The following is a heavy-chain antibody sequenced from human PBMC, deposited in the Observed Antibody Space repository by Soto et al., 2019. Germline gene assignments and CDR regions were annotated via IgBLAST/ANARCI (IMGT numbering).Heavy chain of an antibody. D-gene: IGHD3-3*01. CDR3: ARSGFWSGYPQFDY. CDR2: INHSGSI. J-gene: IGHJ4*02. V-gene: IGHV4-34*01. Sequence: SETLSLTCAVYGGSFSGYYWSWIRQPPGKGLEWIGEINHSGSINYNPSLKSRVTISVDTSKNQFSLKLSSVTAADTAVYYCARSGFWSGYPQFDYWGQGTLVTVSS. CDR1: GGSFSGYY.